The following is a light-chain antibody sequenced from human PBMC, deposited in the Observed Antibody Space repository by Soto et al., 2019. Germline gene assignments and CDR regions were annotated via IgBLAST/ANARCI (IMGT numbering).Light chain of an antibody. J-gene: IGLJ3*02. V-gene: IGLV3-25*02. CDR3: QSADITTTYRV. Sequence: SYELTQPPSVSVSPGQTARITCSGDELPTQYAYWYQQRPGQAPVLVMYNDAERPSGIPERFSCSTSWTTVTLTISGVQAEDEADYYCQSADITTTYRVFGGGTKLTVL. CDR1: ELPTQY. CDR2: NDA.